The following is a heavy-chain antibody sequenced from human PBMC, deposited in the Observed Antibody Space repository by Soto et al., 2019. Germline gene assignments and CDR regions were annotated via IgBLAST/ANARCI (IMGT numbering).Heavy chain of an antibody. CDR2: IVPIVDTS. D-gene: IGHD5-12*01. CDR3: VRVVAIPGYPDN. CDR1: GGTFSSYA. Sequence: QVQLVQSGAEVRQPASSVKVSCKTSGGTFSSYAISWVRQAPGQGLEWMGGIVPIVDTSTYAQKFQGRVTISASXSTSTVYMELSSLRSDDTAVYYCVRVVAIPGYPDNWGQGTLVTVSS. J-gene: IGHJ4*02. V-gene: IGHV1-69*12.